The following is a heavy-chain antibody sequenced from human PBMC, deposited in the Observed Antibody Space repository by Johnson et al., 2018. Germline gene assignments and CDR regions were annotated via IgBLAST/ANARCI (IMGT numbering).Heavy chain of an antibody. D-gene: IGHD3-3*01. CDR3: ARTKAISSHYYYYGMDV. Sequence: QVQLVESGGGLVKPGGSLKLSCAASGFTFSDYYMSWVRQAPGKGLEWVSYVSRNSMDIYYAEAVKGRFTISRDNAKNSLYLQMNSLRDEDTAVYYCARTKAISSHYYYYGMDVWGQGPTVTVSS. V-gene: IGHV3-11*01. J-gene: IGHJ6*02. CDR1: GFTFSDYY. CDR2: VSRNSMDI.